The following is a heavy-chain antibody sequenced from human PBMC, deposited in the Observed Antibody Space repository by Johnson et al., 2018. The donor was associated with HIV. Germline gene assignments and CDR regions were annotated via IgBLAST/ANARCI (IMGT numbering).Heavy chain of an antibody. V-gene: IGHV3-30-3*01. D-gene: IGHD3-22*01. J-gene: IGHJ3*01. CDR1: GFSFSTYA. CDR2: ISDAGTNT. CDR3: VRDGNYYDRSGYRVDAFDV. Sequence: QVQLVESGGGVVQPGRSLRLSCAASGFSFSTYAMRWVRQAPGKGLEGVAVISDAGTNTDYADAVKGRFTISRDNSKNTLYLQMNSLRAGDTAVYYCVRDGNYYDRSGYRVDAFDVWGQGTMVTVSS.